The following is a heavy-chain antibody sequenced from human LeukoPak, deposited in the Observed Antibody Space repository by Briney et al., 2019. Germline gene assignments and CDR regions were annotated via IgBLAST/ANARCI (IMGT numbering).Heavy chain of an antibody. CDR1: GFTFRTYA. J-gene: IGHJ4*02. V-gene: IGHV3-23*01. Sequence: GGSLRLSCAASGFTFRTYAMNWVRQAPGKGLEWLSGISGSGNGTYYADSVKGRFTISRDNSKNMVYLQMNSLTVEDAATYYCARRTMSAFDSWGQGTLLIVSS. CDR3: ARRTMSAFDS. D-gene: IGHD5-24*01. CDR2: ISGSGNGT.